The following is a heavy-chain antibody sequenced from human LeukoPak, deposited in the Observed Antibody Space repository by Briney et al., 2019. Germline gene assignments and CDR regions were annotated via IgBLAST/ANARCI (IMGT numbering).Heavy chain of an antibody. Sequence: SETLSLTCTVSGGSISSSSYYWGWIRQPPGKGLEWIGSIYYSGSTYYNPSLKSRVTISVDTSKNQFSLKLGSVTAADTAVYYCARRLAAAGRWGWFDPWGQGTLVTVSS. J-gene: IGHJ5*02. CDR1: GGSISSSSYY. CDR2: IYYSGST. V-gene: IGHV4-39*07. CDR3: ARRLAAAGRWGWFDP. D-gene: IGHD6-13*01.